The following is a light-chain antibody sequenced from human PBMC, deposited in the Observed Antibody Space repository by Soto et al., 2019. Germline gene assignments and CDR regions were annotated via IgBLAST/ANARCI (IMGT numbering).Light chain of an antibody. J-gene: IGLJ2*01. CDR3: QTWVTGIHI. CDR2: LNSDGSH. CDR1: SGHSNYA. V-gene: IGLV4-69*01. Sequence: QSVLTQSPPASASLGASVKLTCTLSSGHSNYAIAWHQQQPEKGPRFLMKLNSDGSHSKGDGIPDRFSGSSSGAERYLTISTLQSEDEADYYCQTWVTGIHIFGGGTKLTVL.